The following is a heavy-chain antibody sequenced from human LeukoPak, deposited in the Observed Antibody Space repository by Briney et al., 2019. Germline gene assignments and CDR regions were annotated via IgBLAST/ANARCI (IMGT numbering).Heavy chain of an antibody. CDR1: GYSISSGYY. CDR2: VYDSGST. D-gene: IGHD3-22*01. V-gene: IGHV4-38-2*02. CDR3: ARHLRYYDSSGYHGDY. J-gene: IGHJ4*02. Sequence: SETLSLTCTVSGYSISSGYYWGWIRQPPGKGLECIGSVYDSGSTYYNPSLKSRVTISVDTSKNQFSLKLSSVTAADTAVYYCARHLRYYDSSGYHGDYWGQGTLVTVSS.